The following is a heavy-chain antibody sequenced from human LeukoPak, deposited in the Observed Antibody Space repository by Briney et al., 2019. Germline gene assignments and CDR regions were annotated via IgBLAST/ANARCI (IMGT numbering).Heavy chain of an antibody. CDR3: ARDQGLTAPPPYGLDV. CDR2: IIPVLNIT. D-gene: IGHD5-18*01. CDR1: GGTFSTSA. J-gene: IGHJ6*02. Sequence: ASVQVSCKTSGGTFSTSAITWVRQAPGQGLEWMGRIIPVLNITTYAQRFQGGVTITADTSTSTVYMELSSLRSEETAVYYCARDQGLTAPPPYGLDVWGQGTTVIVSS. V-gene: IGHV1-69*04.